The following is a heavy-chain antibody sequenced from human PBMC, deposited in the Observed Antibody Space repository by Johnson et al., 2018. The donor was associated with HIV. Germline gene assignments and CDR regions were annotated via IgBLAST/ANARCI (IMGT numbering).Heavy chain of an antibody. V-gene: IGHV3-66*01. CDR1: GFTVSSNY. J-gene: IGHJ3*02. CDR2: IYSGGST. CDR3: AKEEGWDSREGAFDI. D-gene: IGHD6-13*01. Sequence: EQLVESGGGLVQPGGSLRLSCAASGFTVSSNYMTWVRQAPGKGLEWVSVIYSGGSTYLIDSGKDRFNVSRDNAKNTLHLQMNSLRAEDTAVYYCAKEEGWDSREGAFDIWGQGTMVTVSS.